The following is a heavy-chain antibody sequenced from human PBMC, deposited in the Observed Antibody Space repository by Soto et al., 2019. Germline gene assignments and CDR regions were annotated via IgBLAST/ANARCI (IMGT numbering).Heavy chain of an antibody. V-gene: IGHV4-59*08. CDR3: ARRFDWLKNREYYFDY. CDR1: GGSISSYY. J-gene: IGHJ4*02. CDR2: IYYSGST. D-gene: IGHD3-9*01. Sequence: SETLSLTCPVSGGSISSYYWSWIRKPPGKGLEWIGYIYYSGSTNYNPSLKSRVTISVDTSKNQFSLKLSSVTAADTAVYYCARRFDWLKNREYYFDYWGQGTLVTVSS.